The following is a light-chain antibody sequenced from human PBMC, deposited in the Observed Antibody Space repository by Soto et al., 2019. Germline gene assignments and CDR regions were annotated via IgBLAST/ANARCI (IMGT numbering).Light chain of an antibody. CDR3: QQYVSSPRT. CDR2: GAS. Sequence: EIFLTQSPGTLSLSPGERATLSCRASQSVTSSYLAWFQQKPGQAPRLLIYGASNRATGIPDRFSGSGSGTDFTLTISRLEPEDFAVYYCQQYVSSPRTFGQGTKVDIK. V-gene: IGKV3-20*01. J-gene: IGKJ1*01. CDR1: QSVTSSY.